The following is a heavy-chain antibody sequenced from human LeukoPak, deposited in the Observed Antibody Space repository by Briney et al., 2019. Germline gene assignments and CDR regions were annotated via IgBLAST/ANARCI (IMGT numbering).Heavy chain of an antibody. CDR2: ISANGGDT. CDR3: AKDSYYYGSGSYRGFDY. Sequence: GGSLRLSCAASGFTFTSYSMSWVRQAPGKGLEWVSVISANGGDTFYADSVKGRFTISRDNSKKTLYLHMNSLRAEDTAVYFCAKDSYYYGSGSYRGFDYWGQGTLVTVSS. V-gene: IGHV3-23*01. CDR1: GFTFTSYS. J-gene: IGHJ4*02. D-gene: IGHD3-10*01.